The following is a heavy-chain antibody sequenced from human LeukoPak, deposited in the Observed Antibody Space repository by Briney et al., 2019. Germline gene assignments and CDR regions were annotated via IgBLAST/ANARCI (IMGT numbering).Heavy chain of an antibody. Sequence: GGSLRLSCAASGFTFSDYYMSWIRQAPGKGLEWVSYISGSGSTIYYADSVKGRFTISRDNAKNSLYLQMNSLRAEDTAVYYCASPAVYYGSGSYYDYFDYWGQGTLVTISS. V-gene: IGHV3-11*01. CDR2: ISGSGSTI. J-gene: IGHJ4*02. CDR1: GFTFSDYY. D-gene: IGHD3-10*01. CDR3: ASPAVYYGSGSYYDYFDY.